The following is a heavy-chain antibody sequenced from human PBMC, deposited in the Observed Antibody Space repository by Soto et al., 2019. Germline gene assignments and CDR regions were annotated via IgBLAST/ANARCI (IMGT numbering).Heavy chain of an antibody. CDR2: IYGGGTP. CDR3: VQTTGWPGFDF. Sequence: EVQLVESGGGLIQPGGSLRLSCAASGFAVSSKYMTWVRPAPGKGLEWVSVIYGGGTPYYADSVKGRFTISRDTSKNTLYLQMNSLRAEDTAVYYCVQTTGWPGFDFWGQGTLVTFSS. V-gene: IGHV3-53*01. CDR1: GFAVSSKY. J-gene: IGHJ4*02. D-gene: IGHD6-19*01.